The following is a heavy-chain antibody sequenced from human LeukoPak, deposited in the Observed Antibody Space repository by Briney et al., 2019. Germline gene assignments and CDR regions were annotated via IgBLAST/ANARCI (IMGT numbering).Heavy chain of an antibody. Sequence: SETLSLTCTVSGGSISSSSYYWGWIRQPPGKGLEWIGSIYYSGSTYYNPSLKSRVTISVDTSKNQFSLKLSSVTAADTAVYYCASDSYYDSSGANFDYWGQGTLVTVSS. V-gene: IGHV4-39*07. D-gene: IGHD3-22*01. CDR1: GGSISSSSYY. J-gene: IGHJ4*02. CDR2: IYYSGST. CDR3: ASDSYYDSSGANFDY.